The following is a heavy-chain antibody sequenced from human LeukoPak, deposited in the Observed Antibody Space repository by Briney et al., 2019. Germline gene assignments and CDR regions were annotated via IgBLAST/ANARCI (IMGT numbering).Heavy chain of an antibody. D-gene: IGHD6-13*01. Sequence: SETLSLTCTVSGGSISSYYWSWIQQPPGKGLEWIGYIYYSGSTKYNPSLRSRVTISADTSKNQFSLKLSSVTAADTAVYYCARHLRGEQQLSGFDYWGQGTPVTVSS. J-gene: IGHJ4*02. CDR2: IYYSGST. CDR3: ARHLRGEQQLSGFDY. CDR1: GGSISSYY. V-gene: IGHV4-59*08.